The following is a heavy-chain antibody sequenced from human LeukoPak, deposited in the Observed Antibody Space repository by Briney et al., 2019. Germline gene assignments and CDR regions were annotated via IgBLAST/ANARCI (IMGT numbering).Heavy chain of an antibody. CDR1: GFTFSSYA. Sequence: GSLVLSCAASGFTFSSYAMRWVRQAPGKGLEGVSAISGSGGSTYYADSVKGRFTISRDNSKNTLYLQMNSLRAEDTAVYYCAKDLSGGTGAPDYWGQGTLVTVSS. CDR2: ISGSGGST. V-gene: IGHV3-23*01. CDR3: AKDLSGGTGAPDY. J-gene: IGHJ4*02. D-gene: IGHD4-23*01.